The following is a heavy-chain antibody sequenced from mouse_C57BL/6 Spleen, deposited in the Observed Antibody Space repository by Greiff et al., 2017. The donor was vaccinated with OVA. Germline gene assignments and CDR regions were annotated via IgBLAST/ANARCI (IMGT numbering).Heavy chain of an antibody. D-gene: IGHD3-2*02. Sequence: VQLQQPGAELVKPGASVKLSCKASGYTFTSYWMQWVKQRPGQGLEWIGEIDPSDSYTNYNQKFKGKATLTVDTSSSTAYMQLSSLTSEDSAVYYCARRLPHYYAMDYWGQGTSVTVSS. CDR3: ARRLPHYYAMDY. CDR2: IDPSDSYT. V-gene: IGHV1-50*01. CDR1: GYTFTSYW. J-gene: IGHJ4*01.